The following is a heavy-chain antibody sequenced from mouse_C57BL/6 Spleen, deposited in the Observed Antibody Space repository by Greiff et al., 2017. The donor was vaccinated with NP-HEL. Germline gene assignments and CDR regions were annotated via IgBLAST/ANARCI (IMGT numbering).Heavy chain of an antibody. Sequence: EVQGVESGGGLVQPKGSLKLSCAASGFSFNTYAMNWVRQAPGKGLEWVARISSESNNYATSYADSVKDSFTISRADSESMLYLQKNNFKPEDTAMYYCVREGVYYGSRGGLNWYFDVWGTGTTVTVSS. J-gene: IGHJ1*03. D-gene: IGHD1-1*01. CDR1: GFSFNTYA. CDR2: ISSESNNYAT. V-gene: IGHV10-1*01. CDR3: VREGVYYGSRGGLNWYFDV.